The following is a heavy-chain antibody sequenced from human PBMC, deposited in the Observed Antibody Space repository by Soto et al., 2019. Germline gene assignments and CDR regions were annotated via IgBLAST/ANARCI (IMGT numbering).Heavy chain of an antibody. D-gene: IGHD1-26*01. V-gene: IGHV4-4*07. J-gene: IGHJ3*02. Sequence: SQTLSLTCTVSGGSIGDYYWSSIRQPAGKGLDWIGRIHSSGSTNYNPSLRSRATMSVDTSKNQFSLKLSSVTAADTAVYYCARARRRGSYHNHAFDIWRQGTMVTASS. CDR2: IHSSGST. CDR3: ARARRRGSYHNHAFDI. CDR1: GGSIGDYY.